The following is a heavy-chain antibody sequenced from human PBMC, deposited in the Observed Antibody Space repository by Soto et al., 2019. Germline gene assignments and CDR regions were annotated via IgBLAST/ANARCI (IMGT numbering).Heavy chain of an antibody. Sequence: GGSLRLSCAASGFTVSSSYMSWVRQAPGKGLEWVSVIYSGGSTYYADSVKGRFTISRDNSKNTLYLQMNSLRAEDTAVYYCARDQPGPGGYDFFDYWGQGTLVTVSS. CDR2: IYSGGST. V-gene: IGHV3-66*01. D-gene: IGHD5-12*01. CDR1: GFTVSSSY. J-gene: IGHJ4*02. CDR3: ARDQPGPGGYDFFDY.